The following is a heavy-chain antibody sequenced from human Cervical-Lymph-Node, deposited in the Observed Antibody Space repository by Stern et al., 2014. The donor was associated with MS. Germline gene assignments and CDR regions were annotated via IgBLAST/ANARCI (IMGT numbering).Heavy chain of an antibody. CDR3: ATHRGRVTYYYGLDV. J-gene: IGHJ6*02. CDR2: YDPQHGET. CDR1: GYTLTEMS. D-gene: IGHD2-21*02. V-gene: IGHV1-24*01. Sequence: VKLVGYWAEVKKPGASVKVSCKGSGYTLTEMSLHWWRQAPGKGLAWMGGYDPQHGETVYAQKIQGRVTMAEDRSTDTAYMELTSLRSDDTAVYYCATHRGRVTYYYGLDVWGQGTTVTVSS.